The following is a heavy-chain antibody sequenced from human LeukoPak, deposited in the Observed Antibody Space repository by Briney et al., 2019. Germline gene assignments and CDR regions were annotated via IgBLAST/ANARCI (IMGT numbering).Heavy chain of an antibody. CDR1: GFTFSSYA. Sequence: GGSLRLSCAASGFTFSSYAMSWVRQAPGKGLEWVSAISGSGGSTYYADSVKGRFTISRDNSKNTLYLQMNSLRAEDTAVYYCAKERPSIAAPHGAFDIWGQGTMVTVSS. D-gene: IGHD6-6*01. J-gene: IGHJ3*02. CDR3: AKERPSIAAPHGAFDI. CDR2: ISGSGGST. V-gene: IGHV3-23*01.